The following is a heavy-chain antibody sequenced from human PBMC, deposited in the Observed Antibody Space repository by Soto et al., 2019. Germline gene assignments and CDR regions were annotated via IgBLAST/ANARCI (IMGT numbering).Heavy chain of an antibody. V-gene: IGHV1-69*13. CDR1: GGTFASYA. D-gene: IGHD5-12*01. CDR2: IIPIFGTA. J-gene: IGHJ6*02. CDR3: ARAQWIRDYYYFYGMDV. Sequence: SVKVSCKASGGTFASYAISWVRQAPGQGLEWMGGIIPIFGTANYAQKFQGRVTITADESTSTAYMELSSLRSEDTAVYYCARAQWIRDYYYFYGMDVWGQGTTVTVSS.